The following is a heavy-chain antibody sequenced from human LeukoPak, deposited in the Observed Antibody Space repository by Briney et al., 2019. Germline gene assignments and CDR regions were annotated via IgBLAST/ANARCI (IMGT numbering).Heavy chain of an antibody. V-gene: IGHV4-59*01. CDR1: GGSISSYY. Sequence: SETLSLTCTVSGGSISSYYWSWIRQPPGKGLEWIGYIYYSGSTNYNPSLKSRVTISVDTSKNQFSLKLSSVTAADTAVYYCARRQGGYDSWFDPWGQGTLVTVSS. CDR2: IYYSGST. J-gene: IGHJ5*02. CDR3: ARRQGGYDSWFDP. D-gene: IGHD5-12*01.